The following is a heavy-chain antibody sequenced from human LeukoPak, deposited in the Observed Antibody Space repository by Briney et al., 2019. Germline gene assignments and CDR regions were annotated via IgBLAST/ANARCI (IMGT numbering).Heavy chain of an antibody. V-gene: IGHV3-48*03. CDR1: GFTFSSYE. CDR2: ISSSGSTI. CDR3: ARVDFWSGHYYFDY. D-gene: IGHD3-3*01. Sequence: GGSLRLSCAASGFTFSSYEMNWVRQAPGKGLEWVSYISSSGSTIYYADSVKGRFTISRDNAKNSLYLQMNSLRAEDTAVYYCARVDFWSGHYYFDYWGQGTLVTVSS. J-gene: IGHJ4*02.